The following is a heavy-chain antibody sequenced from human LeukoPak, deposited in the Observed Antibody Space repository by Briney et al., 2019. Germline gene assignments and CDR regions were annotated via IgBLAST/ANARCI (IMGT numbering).Heavy chain of an antibody. CDR3: ARGRPHGNDY. Sequence: GGSLRLSCAASGFTFSSYWMNWVRQAPGKGLVWVSRIASDGSSTTYADSVKGRFSISRDNAKNTLYLQMNSLRVEDTAVYYCARGRPHGNDYWGQGTLVTGSS. J-gene: IGHJ4*02. D-gene: IGHD4-23*01. V-gene: IGHV3-74*01. CDR1: GFTFSSYW. CDR2: IASDGSST.